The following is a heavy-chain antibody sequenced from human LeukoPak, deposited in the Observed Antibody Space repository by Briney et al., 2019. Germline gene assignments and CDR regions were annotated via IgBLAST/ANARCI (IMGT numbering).Heavy chain of an antibody. D-gene: IGHD5-24*01. CDR1: GFNFYNFA. CDR2: ISHDGRTK. Sequence: PGGSLRLSCVVSGFNFYNFAMHWVRQPLGKGLEWVAVISHDGRTKYYADSMKGRITISRDNSKNTLFLQMNNLRSEDTAVYFCARPSPPGDGYNPPDHWGQGTLVTVSS. CDR3: ARPSPPGDGYNPPDH. V-gene: IGHV3-30*04. J-gene: IGHJ4*02.